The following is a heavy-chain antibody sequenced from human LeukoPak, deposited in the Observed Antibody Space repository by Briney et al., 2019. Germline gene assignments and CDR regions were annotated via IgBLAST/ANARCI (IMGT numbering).Heavy chain of an antibody. J-gene: IGHJ4*02. CDR2: ISAYNGNT. CDR1: GYSFTSYG. Sequence: SVKVSCKASGYSFTSYGISWVRQAPGQGLEWVGWISAYNGNTNYAQKLQGRVTMTTDTSTSTAYMELRSLRSDDTAVYYCARDAEWELRAADLAYWGQGTLVTVSS. CDR3: ARDAEWELRAADLAY. V-gene: IGHV1-18*01. D-gene: IGHD1-26*01.